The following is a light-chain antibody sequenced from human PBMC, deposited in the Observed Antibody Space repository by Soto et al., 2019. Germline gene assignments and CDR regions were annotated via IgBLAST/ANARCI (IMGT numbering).Light chain of an antibody. Sequence: DIQMTQSPSTLSASVGDRVTITCRASQSISNWLAWYQQKPGKAPKLLIYRASSLESGVPSRFSGSGSGTEFTLTISSLQPDDFATYYCQQYNSYSPSLTFGVGTKVETK. CDR1: QSISNW. J-gene: IGKJ4*01. CDR3: QQYNSYSPSLT. V-gene: IGKV1-5*03. CDR2: RAS.